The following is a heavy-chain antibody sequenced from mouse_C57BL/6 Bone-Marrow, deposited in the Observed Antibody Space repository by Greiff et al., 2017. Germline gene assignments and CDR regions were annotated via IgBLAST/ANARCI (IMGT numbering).Heavy chain of an antibody. Sequence: QVQLQQSGAELVRPGTSVKVSCKASGYAFTNYLIEWVKQRPGQGLEWIGEIYPRSGGTYYNEKFKGKATLTADKSSSTAYMQLSSLTSEDSAVYFCAREEEYGSSYWYFDVWGTGTTVTVSS. CDR2: IYPRSGGT. CDR1: GYAFTNYL. J-gene: IGHJ1*03. D-gene: IGHD1-1*01. CDR3: AREEEYGSSYWYFDV. V-gene: IGHV1-54*01.